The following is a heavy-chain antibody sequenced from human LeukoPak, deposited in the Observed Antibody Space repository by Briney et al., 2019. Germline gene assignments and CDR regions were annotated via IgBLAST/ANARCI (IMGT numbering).Heavy chain of an antibody. D-gene: IGHD2-15*01. J-gene: IGHJ3*02. CDR1: GYTFIGYD. CDR2: MNPNSANT. CDR3: ARGKAGDSGGHRTFDI. V-gene: IGHV1-8*03. Sequence: ASVKVSCKASGYTFIGYDINWVRQATGQGLEWVGWMNPNSANTGYAQKFQGRVTITRNTSISTAYMELSSLRSEDTAVYYCARGKAGDSGGHRTFDIWGQGTMVTVSS.